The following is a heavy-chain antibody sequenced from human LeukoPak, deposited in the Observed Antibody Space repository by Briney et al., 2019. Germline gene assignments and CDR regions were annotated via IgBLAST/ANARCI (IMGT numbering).Heavy chain of an antibody. V-gene: IGHV3-30-3*01. Sequence: GGSLRLSCAASGFTFSSYAMHWVRQAPGKGLEWVAVISYDGSNKYYADSVKGRFTISRDNSKNTLYLQMNSLRAEDTAVYYCAKDPEYSSSSYVDYWGQGTLVTVSS. D-gene: IGHD6-6*01. CDR1: GFTFSSYA. CDR2: ISYDGSNK. CDR3: AKDPEYSSSSYVDY. J-gene: IGHJ4*02.